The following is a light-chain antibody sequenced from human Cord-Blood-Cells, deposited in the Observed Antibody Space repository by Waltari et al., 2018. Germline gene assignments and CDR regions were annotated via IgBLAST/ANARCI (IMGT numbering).Light chain of an antibody. V-gene: IGKV3-20*01. Sequence: DIGLTRSPGTLSLSPGERATPACRASQSVTSSYLAWYQQKPGQAPRRLIYGASSRATGIPDRFSGSGSGTDFTLTISRLEPEDFAVYYCQQYGSTPGTFGQGTKLEIK. CDR1: QSVTSSY. CDR2: GAS. J-gene: IGKJ2*01. CDR3: QQYGSTPGT.